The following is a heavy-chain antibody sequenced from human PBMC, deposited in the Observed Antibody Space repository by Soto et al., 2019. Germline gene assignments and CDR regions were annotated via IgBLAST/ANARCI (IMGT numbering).Heavy chain of an antibody. Sequence: GGSLRLSCTASGFTFSGSWMSWVRQAPGKGLEWVANIKPDGSDKYYVDSVKGRFTISRDNAKNSLYLQMNSLRVEDTAVYHCTRGKVWGQGTLVTVSS. CDR3: TRGKV. CDR2: IKPDGSDK. CDR1: GFTFSGSW. J-gene: IGHJ4*02. V-gene: IGHV3-7*04.